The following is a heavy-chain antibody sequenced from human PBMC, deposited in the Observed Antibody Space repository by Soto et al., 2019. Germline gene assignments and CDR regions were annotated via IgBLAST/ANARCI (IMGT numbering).Heavy chain of an antibody. CDR2: ISAYNGNT. CDR3: ARGRITIFGVVMNAFDI. D-gene: IGHD3-3*01. J-gene: IGHJ3*02. V-gene: IGHV1-18*04. CDR1: GYTFTSYG. Sequence: ASLKVSCKASGYTFTSYGSSCVRQAPGQGLEWMGWISAYNGNTNYAQKLQGRVTMTTDTSTSTAYMELRSLRSDDTAVYYCARGRITIFGVVMNAFDIWGQGTMVTVS.